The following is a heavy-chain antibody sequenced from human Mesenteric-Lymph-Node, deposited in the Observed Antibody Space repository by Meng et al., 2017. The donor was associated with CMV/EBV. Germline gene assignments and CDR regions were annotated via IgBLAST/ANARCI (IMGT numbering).Heavy chain of an antibody. D-gene: IGHD1-26*01. CDR2: TWFGRGT. J-gene: IGHJ4*02. Sequence: GSLRLSCIVSGGVVSSASYHWNWIRQPPGKGLEWIGQTWFGRGTNYNPSLKSRLTISLDTSKNQFTLQLSSVTAVDTAIYYCASLIAGGGGRGNWGQGTLVTVSS. CDR3: ASLIAGGGGRGN. V-gene: IGHV4-61*01. CDR1: GGVVSSASYH.